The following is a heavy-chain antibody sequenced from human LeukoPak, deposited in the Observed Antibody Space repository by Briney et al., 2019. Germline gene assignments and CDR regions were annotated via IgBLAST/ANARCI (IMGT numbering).Heavy chain of an antibody. CDR2: LNDDGSYT. D-gene: IGHD1-26*01. Sequence: GGSLRLSCAASGFTFSRSWIHWVRQAPGKGLVWVSRLNDDGSYTNYADSVKGRFTISRDNAKNTLYLQMHSLRAEDTAVYYCARALGSSSDYWGQGTLVTVSS. CDR1: GFTFSRSW. J-gene: IGHJ4*02. CDR3: ARALGSSSDY. V-gene: IGHV3-74*01.